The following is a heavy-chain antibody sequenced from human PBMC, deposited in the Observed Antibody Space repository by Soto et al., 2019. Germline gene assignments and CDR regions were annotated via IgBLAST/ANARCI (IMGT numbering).Heavy chain of an antibody. CDR1: GYTFTDYA. Sequence: QVHLVQSGAGVRKPGASVTLSCKTSGYTFTDYAIHWVRQAPGQGPEWVGWIHVANGNTKYSPKCQGRVTFTSDTSASTAYMEVSSLRSEDTAVYYCAREYFDMLTGFYSHDYWGQGTLVTVSS. CDR2: IHVANGNT. V-gene: IGHV1-3*01. CDR3: AREYFDMLTGFYSHDY. D-gene: IGHD3-9*01. J-gene: IGHJ4*02.